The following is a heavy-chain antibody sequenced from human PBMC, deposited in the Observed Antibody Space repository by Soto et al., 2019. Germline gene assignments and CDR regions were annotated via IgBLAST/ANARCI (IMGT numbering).Heavy chain of an antibody. CDR2: IYYSGST. CDR3: ARAGLRDTIFSYLGPEKKYNWFDP. J-gene: IGHJ5*02. D-gene: IGHD3-9*01. CDR1: GGSISSGGYY. V-gene: IGHV4-31*03. Sequence: QVQLQESGPGLVKPSQTLSLTCTVSGGSISSGGYYWSWIRQHPGKGLEWIGYIYYSGSTYYNPSLKSRVTISVDTSKNQFSLKLSSVTAADTAVYYCARAGLRDTIFSYLGPEKKYNWFDPWGQGTLVTVSS.